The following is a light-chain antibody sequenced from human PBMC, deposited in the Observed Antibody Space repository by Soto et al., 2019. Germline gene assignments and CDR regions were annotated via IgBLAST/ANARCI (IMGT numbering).Light chain of an antibody. CDR3: QQYGSSPLYT. Sequence: EIVLTQSPGTLSLSPGERATLSCRASQSVSSSYLAWYQQKPGQAPRLLIYGASSRATGIPDRFSGSGSGTDFTLTISRLEPEDLAVYYCQQYGSSPLYTFGQGTKQEIK. J-gene: IGKJ2*01. CDR1: QSVSSSY. V-gene: IGKV3-20*01. CDR2: GAS.